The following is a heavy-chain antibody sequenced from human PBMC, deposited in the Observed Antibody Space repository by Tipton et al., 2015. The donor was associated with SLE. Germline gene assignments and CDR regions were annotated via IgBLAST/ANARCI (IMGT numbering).Heavy chain of an antibody. CDR2: IYYSGST. CDR1: GGSISSHY. V-gene: IGHV4-59*11. Sequence: PSLTCTVSGGSISSHYWSWIRQPPGKGLEWIGYIYYSGSTNYNPSLKSRVTISVDTSKNQFSLKLSSVTAADTAVYYCARDRIAAAGILGAFDIWGQGTMVTVSS. CDR3: ARDRIAAAGILGAFDI. J-gene: IGHJ3*02. D-gene: IGHD6-13*01.